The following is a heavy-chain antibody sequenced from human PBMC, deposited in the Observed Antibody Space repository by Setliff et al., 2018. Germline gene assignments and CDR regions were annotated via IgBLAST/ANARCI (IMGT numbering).Heavy chain of an antibody. Sequence: SETLSLTCNVSGDSISRTYHWGWIRQSPGKGLEWIGTIYHSGNTYYNPSLNSRLTISVDTSKNQFSLRLTSVTAADTAVYHCARGKTFFGAFIRAFDIWGQGRMVTVSS. CDR3: ARGKTFFGAFIRAFDI. V-gene: IGHV4-38-2*02. CDR2: IYHSGNT. CDR1: GDSISRTYH. J-gene: IGHJ3*02. D-gene: IGHD3-3*01.